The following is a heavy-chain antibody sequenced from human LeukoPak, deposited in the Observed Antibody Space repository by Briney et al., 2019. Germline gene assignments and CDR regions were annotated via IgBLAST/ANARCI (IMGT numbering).Heavy chain of an antibody. D-gene: IGHD7-27*01. CDR3: VRGSTGAFDP. CDR1: GGSISSYY. J-gene: IGHJ5*02. Sequence: SETLSLTCTVSGGSISSYYWGWIRQSPGKGLEWIGYIKHSESANYNPSLKSRVTISVDTSKNQFSLKLSSVTAADTAVYYCVRGSTGAFDPWGQGTLVTVSS. CDR2: IKHSESA. V-gene: IGHV4-59*01.